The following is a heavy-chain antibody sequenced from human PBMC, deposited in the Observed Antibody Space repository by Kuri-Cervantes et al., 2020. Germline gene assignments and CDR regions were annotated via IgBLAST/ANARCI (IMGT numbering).Heavy chain of an antibody. CDR2: ISGSGGST. V-gene: IGHV3-23*01. CDR3: AKGGREWLVPFDY. D-gene: IGHD6-19*01. Sequence: GGSLRLSCAASGFTFSSYAMSWVRQAPGKGLEWVSAISGSGGSTYYADSVKGRFTISRDNSKNTLYLQMNSLRAEDTAVNYCAKGGREWLVPFDYWGQGTLVTVSS. J-gene: IGHJ4*02. CDR1: GFTFSSYA.